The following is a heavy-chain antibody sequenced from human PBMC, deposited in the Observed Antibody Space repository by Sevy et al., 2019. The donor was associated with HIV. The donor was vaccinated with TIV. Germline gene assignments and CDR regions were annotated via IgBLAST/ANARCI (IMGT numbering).Heavy chain of an antibody. Sequence: GGSLRLSCAASGFTFSSYSMNWVRQAPGKGLEWVSSISSSSSYIYYADSVKGRFTISRDNAKNSLYLQMNSLRAEDTAVYYCARDGPCSGGSCYSAYWGQRTLVTVSS. CDR3: ARDGPCSGGSCYSAY. D-gene: IGHD2-15*01. CDR2: ISSSSSYI. V-gene: IGHV3-21*01. CDR1: GFTFSSYS. J-gene: IGHJ4*02.